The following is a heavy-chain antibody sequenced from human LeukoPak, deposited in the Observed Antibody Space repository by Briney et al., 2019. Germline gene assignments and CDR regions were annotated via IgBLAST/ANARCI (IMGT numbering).Heavy chain of an antibody. CDR1: GGSFSGYY. CDR3: AKAPGLSLCGGIAVAGMEY. D-gene: IGHD6-19*01. CDR2: LHHSGST. Sequence: SDTLSLICAVYGGSFSGYYWSWIRHPPGKGLECIGELHHSGSTSNGTSPKNRDTIAVDTAKNQSSLKLSAVTAANTAVYYFAKAPGLSLCGGIAVAGMEYWGQGTLVTVSS. V-gene: IGHV4-34*04. J-gene: IGHJ4*02.